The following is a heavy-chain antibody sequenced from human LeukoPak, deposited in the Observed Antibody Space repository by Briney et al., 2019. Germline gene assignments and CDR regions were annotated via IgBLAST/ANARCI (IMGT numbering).Heavy chain of an antibody. CDR1: GYTFTSYG. V-gene: IGHV1-18*01. CDR3: ARGSNWLAYCGGDCYLDYFDY. Sequence: ASVKVSCKASGYTFTSYGISWVRQAPGQGLEWMGWISAYNGNTNYAQKLQGRVTMTTDTSTSTAYMELRSLRSDDTAVYYCARGSNWLAYCGGDCYLDYFDYWGQGTLVTVSS. J-gene: IGHJ4*02. CDR2: ISAYNGNT. D-gene: IGHD2-21*02.